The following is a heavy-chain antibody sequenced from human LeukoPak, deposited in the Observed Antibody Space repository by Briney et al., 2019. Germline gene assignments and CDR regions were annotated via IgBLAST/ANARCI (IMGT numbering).Heavy chain of an antibody. V-gene: IGHV1-2*06. CDR2: INPNSGGT. CDR3: ARACSDVSCYYAFDI. CDR1: GYTFTGYY. Sequence: ASVKVSCKASGYTFTGYYIHWVRQAPGQGLEWMGRINPNSGGTNYVQKFQGRVTMTRDTSSNTVYMELSRLRSDDTAVYYCARACSDVSCYYAFDIWGQGTMVIVSS. J-gene: IGHJ3*02. D-gene: IGHD2-15*01.